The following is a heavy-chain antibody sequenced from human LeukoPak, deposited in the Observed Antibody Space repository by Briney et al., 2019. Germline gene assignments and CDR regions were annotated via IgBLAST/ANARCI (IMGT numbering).Heavy chain of an antibody. J-gene: IGHJ4*02. CDR2: ISYTGST. CDR3: ARAVTGTSMVDY. D-gene: IGHD6-19*01. Sequence: PSETLSLTCTISGGSIGGDHGSWIRQAPGKGLEWIGYISYTGSTSYNPSLRNRVTISLHTSENQFSLRLTSVTAADTAVYYCARAVTGTSMVDYWGQGTLVAVSS. CDR1: GGSIGGDH. V-gene: IGHV4-59*08.